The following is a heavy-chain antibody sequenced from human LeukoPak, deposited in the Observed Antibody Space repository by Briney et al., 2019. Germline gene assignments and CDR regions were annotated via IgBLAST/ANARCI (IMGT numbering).Heavy chain of an antibody. CDR1: GYTFTGYY. D-gene: IGHD6-19*01. J-gene: IGHJ1*01. CDR3: ARDAAGTGFEYFQH. CDR2: INPNSGDT. Sequence: ASVKVSCKASGYTFTGYYMHWVRQAPGQGLEWMGWINPNSGDTNYAQKFQGRVTMTRDTSISTAYMELSRLRSDDTAVYYCARDAAGTGFEYFQHWGQGTLVTVSS. V-gene: IGHV1-2*02.